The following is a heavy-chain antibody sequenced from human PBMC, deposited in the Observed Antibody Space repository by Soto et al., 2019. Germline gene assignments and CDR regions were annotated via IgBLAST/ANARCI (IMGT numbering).Heavy chain of an antibody. V-gene: IGHV3-74*01. D-gene: IGHD6-19*01. J-gene: IGHJ4*02. CDR2: INSDGSST. CDR3: AVAVAGPTSIGY. CDR1: GFTFSSYW. Sequence: EVQLVESGGGLVQPGGSLRLSCAASGFTFSSYWMHWVRQAPGKGLVWVSRINSDGSSTSYADSVKGRFTISRDNAKNTLNLQTNRLRAEDTAVDYCAVAVAGPTSIGYWGQGTLVTVAS.